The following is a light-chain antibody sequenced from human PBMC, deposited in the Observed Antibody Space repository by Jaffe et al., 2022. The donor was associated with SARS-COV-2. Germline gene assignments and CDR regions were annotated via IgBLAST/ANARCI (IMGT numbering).Light chain of an antibody. J-gene: IGLJ1*01. CDR3: CSYAGGGIFYV. Sequence: QSALTQPASVSGSPGQSITISCTGTSNDVGSYNLVSWYQQHPGKAPKLMIYEGSKRPSGVSDRFSGSKSGNTASLTISGLQAEDEADYYCCSYAGGGIFYVFGTGTKVTVL. CDR2: EGS. V-gene: IGLV2-23*01. CDR1: SNDVGSYNL.